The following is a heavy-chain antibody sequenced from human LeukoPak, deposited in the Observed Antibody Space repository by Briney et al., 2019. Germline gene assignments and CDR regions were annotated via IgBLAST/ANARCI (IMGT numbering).Heavy chain of an antibody. CDR2: ISAYNGNT. D-gene: IGHD5-12*01. J-gene: IGHJ3*02. CDR1: GYTFTSYG. V-gene: IGHV1-18*01. Sequence: GASVKVSCKASGYTFTSYGISWVRQAPGQGLEWMGWISAYNGNTNYAQKLQGRVTMTTDTSTSTAYMELRSLRSDDTAVYYCATRNSGYDFPGDAFDIWGQGTMVTVSS. CDR3: ATRNSGYDFPGDAFDI.